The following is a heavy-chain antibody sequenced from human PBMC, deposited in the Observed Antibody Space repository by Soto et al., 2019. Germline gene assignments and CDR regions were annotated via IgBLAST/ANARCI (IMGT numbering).Heavy chain of an antibody. V-gene: IGHV4-4*07. CDR2: IYTNGST. D-gene: IGHD6-13*01. CDR1: GGSISSYY. J-gene: IGHJ5*02. CDR3: AREGVAATGTWWFDP. Sequence: PSETLSLTCTVSGGSISSYYWSWIRQPAGKGLEWIGRIYTNGSTNYNPSLKSRVTMSVDTSKNQFSLKLSSVTAADTAVYYCAREGVAATGTWWFDPWCQGTLVTVSS.